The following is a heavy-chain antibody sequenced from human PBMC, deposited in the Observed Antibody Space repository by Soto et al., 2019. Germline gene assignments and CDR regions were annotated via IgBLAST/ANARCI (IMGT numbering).Heavy chain of an antibody. CDR2: ISYDGSNK. V-gene: IGHV3-30*18. CDR1: GFTFSSYG. CDR3: AKDKQGGDYGMDV. J-gene: IGHJ6*02. Sequence: SLRLSCAASGFTFSSYGMHWVRQAPGKGLEWVAVISYDGSNKYYADSVKGRFTISRDNSKNTLYLQMNSLRAEDTAVYYCAKDKQGGDYGMDVWGQGTTVTVSS. D-gene: IGHD4-17*01.